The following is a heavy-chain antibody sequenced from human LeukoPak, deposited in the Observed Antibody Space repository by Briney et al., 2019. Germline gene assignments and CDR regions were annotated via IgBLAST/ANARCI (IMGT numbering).Heavy chain of an antibody. CDR2: IDWDDDK. Sequence: SGPALVKPTQTLTLTCTFSGFSLSTSAMCVSWIRQPPWKAREWLGRIDWDDDKYYSTSLKTRLTISKGTSKHQVVLTMTNMDPVDTATYYCARIQGYSSGRYDYWGQGTLVTVSS. V-gene: IGHV2-70*11. J-gene: IGHJ4*02. D-gene: IGHD6-19*01. CDR3: ARIQGYSSGRYDY. CDR1: GFSLSTSAMC.